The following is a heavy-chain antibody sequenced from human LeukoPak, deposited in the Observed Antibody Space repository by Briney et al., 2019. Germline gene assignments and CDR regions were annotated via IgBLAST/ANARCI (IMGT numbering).Heavy chain of an antibody. CDR1: GFTFTSYW. CDR3: ARGSMVRGYPTRY. J-gene: IGHJ4*02. V-gene: IGHV4-34*01. Sequence: GSLRLPCAASGFTFTSYWMSWVRQPPGKGLEWIGEISHSGRANYNPSLKSRVTISVDTSKNQFSLKVNSVTAADTAVYYCARGSMVRGYPTRYWGQGTLVTVSS. D-gene: IGHD3-10*01. CDR2: ISHSGRA.